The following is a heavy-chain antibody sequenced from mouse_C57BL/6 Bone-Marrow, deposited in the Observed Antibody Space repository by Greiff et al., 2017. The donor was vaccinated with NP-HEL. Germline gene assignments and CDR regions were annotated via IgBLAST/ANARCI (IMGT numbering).Heavy chain of an antibody. J-gene: IGHJ2*01. D-gene: IGHD2-3*01. CDR1: GYTFTSYW. Sequence: QVQLQQSGAELVMPGASVKLSCKASGYTFTSYWMHWVKQRPGQGLEWIGEIDPSDSYTNYNQKFKGKSTLTVDKSSSTAYMQLSSLTSEDSAVYYCARSDGYYHDYWGQGTTLTVSS. V-gene: IGHV1-69*01. CDR3: ARSDGYYHDY. CDR2: IDPSDSYT.